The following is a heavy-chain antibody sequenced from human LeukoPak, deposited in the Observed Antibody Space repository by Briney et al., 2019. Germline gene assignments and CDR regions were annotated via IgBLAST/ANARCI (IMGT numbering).Heavy chain of an antibody. D-gene: IGHD6-19*01. CDR2: ISGSGGST. V-gene: IGHV3-23*01. Sequence: GGSLRFSCAASGFTFSSYAMSWVRQAPGKGLEWVSGISGSGGSTYYADSVKGRFTVSRDNSKNTLYLQINRLRAEDTAVYYCAKDPHSSGPYNWFDPWGQGTLVTVSS. CDR3: AKDPHSSGPYNWFDP. CDR1: GFTFSSYA. J-gene: IGHJ5*02.